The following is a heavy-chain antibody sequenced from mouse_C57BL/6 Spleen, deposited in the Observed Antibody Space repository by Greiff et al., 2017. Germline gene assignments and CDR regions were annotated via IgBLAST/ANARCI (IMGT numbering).Heavy chain of an antibody. CDR1: GFTFSSYA. D-gene: IGHD1-1*01. CDR2: ISDCGSYT. J-gene: IGHJ4*01. CDR3: AREGVTTVVAHDYAMDY. Sequence: EVKLVESGGGLVKPGGSLKLSCAASGFTFSSYAMSWVRQTPEKRLEWVATISDCGSYTYYPDNVKGRFTISRDNAKNNLYLQMIHLKSEDTAMYYWAREGVTTVVAHDYAMDYWGQGTSVTVSS. V-gene: IGHV5-4*01.